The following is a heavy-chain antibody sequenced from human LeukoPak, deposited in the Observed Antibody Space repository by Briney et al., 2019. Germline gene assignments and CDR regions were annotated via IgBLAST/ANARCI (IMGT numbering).Heavy chain of an antibody. V-gene: IGHV3-30*02. D-gene: IGHD3-16*01. CDR1: GFTFSSYG. CDR3: ARDGMDYDYVWGSSSDAFDI. J-gene: IGHJ3*02. CDR2: IRYDGSSK. Sequence: PGGSLRLSCAASGFTFSSYGMHWVRQAPGKGLEWVAFIRYDGSSKYYADSVKGRFTISRDNSKNTLYLQMNSLRSDDTAVYYCARDGMDYDYVWGSSSDAFDIWGQGTMVTVSS.